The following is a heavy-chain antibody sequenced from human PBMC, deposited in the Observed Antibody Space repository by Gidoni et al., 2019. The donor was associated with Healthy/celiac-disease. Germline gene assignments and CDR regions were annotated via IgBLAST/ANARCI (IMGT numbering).Heavy chain of an antibody. CDR2: IIPILGIA. D-gene: IGHD1-26*01. CDR3: ARDQESIVGAPYNWFDP. CDR1: GGTFSSYA. Sequence: QVQLVQSGAEVKKPGSSVKVSCKASGGTFSSYAISWVRQAPGQGLEWMGRIIPILGIANYAQKFQGRVTITADKSTSTAYMELSSLRSEDTAVYYCARDQESIVGAPYNWFDPWGQGTLVTVSS. V-gene: IGHV1-69*04. J-gene: IGHJ5*02.